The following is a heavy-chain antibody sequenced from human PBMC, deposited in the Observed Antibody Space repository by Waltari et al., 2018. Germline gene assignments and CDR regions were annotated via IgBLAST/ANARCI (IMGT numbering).Heavy chain of an antibody. J-gene: IGHJ3*01. CDR3: AKDSGSGGYAFDV. Sequence: QMYLVESGGTVVQPGTSLTLSCAASGFTFNKNNMHWVRQAPGKGLEWCSFILYDVSDDSYADSVKGRFTISRDNSKHTIFLQMIGLKVEDTAVYFCAKDSGSGGYAFDVWGQGTMVTVSS. D-gene: IGHD1-26*01. CDR2: ILYDVSDD. V-gene: IGHV3-30*02. CDR1: GFTFNKNN.